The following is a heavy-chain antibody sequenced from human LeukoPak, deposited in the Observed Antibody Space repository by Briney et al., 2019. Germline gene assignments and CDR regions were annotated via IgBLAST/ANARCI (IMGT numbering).Heavy chain of an antibody. CDR2: IKQDGSDM. J-gene: IGHJ4*02. V-gene: IGHV3-7*01. D-gene: IGHD2-8*02. Sequence: PGGSPRLSCAASGFTFSSYWMNWVRQAPGKGLEWVANIKQDGSDMYYVDSVKGRFTISRDNAKSSLYLQMDSLRVGDTAVYYCARDSTVGRYWGQGTLVTVSS. CDR3: ARDSTVGRY. CDR1: GFTFSSYW.